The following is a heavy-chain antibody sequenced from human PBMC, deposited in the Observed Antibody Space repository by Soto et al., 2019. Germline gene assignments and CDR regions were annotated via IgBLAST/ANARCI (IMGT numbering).Heavy chain of an antibody. J-gene: IGHJ4*02. D-gene: IGHD3-22*01. CDR2: ISTSGGTT. CDR3: AEIIWSDSSGPGDY. Sequence: EVQLLESGGGLVQPGGSLRLSCTASGFTFSRYGMNCVRQAPGKGLEWVSAISTSGGTTYYSDSVQGRFTISGDNSKNTVYLQMNSLRAEDTAVYDCAEIIWSDSSGPGDYWGQGTLVTVSS. V-gene: IGHV3-23*01. CDR1: GFTFSRYG.